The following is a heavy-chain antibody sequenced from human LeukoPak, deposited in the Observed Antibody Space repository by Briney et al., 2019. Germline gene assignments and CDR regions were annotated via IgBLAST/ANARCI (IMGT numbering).Heavy chain of an antibody. J-gene: IGHJ3*02. CDR3: ARPNAHYNPSDAFDI. CDR2: IYPGDSDT. Sequence: GESLKISCKGSGYSFTSYWIGWVRQVPGKGLEWMGIIYPGDSDTRYSPSFQGQVTISADKSISTAYLQWSSLKASDTTMYYCARPNAHYNPSDAFDIWGQGTMVAVSS. D-gene: IGHD3-10*01. V-gene: IGHV5-51*01. CDR1: GYSFTSYW.